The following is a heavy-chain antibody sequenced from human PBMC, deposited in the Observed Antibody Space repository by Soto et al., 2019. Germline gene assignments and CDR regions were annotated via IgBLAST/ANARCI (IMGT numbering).Heavy chain of an antibody. V-gene: IGHV1-46*01. D-gene: IGHD3-22*01. CDR2: INPSGGST. CDR1: GYTFTSCY. CDR3: ARDLIVDGPDNYAMDV. Sequence: ASVKVSCKASGYTFTSCYMHWVRQAPGQGLEWMGIINPSGGSTSYAQKFQGRVTMTRDTSTSTVYMELSSLRSEDTAVYYCARDLIVDGPDNYAMDVWGQGTTVTVSS. J-gene: IGHJ6*02.